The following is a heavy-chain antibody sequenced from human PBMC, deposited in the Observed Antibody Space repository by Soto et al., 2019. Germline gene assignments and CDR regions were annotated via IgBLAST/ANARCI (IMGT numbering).Heavy chain of an antibody. D-gene: IGHD3-3*01. J-gene: IGHJ4*02. V-gene: IGHV3-21*01. CDR3: ARYDFSGLFDY. Sequence: SGFTFSSYSMNWVRQAPGKGLEWVSSISSSSSYIYYADSVKGRFTISRDNAKNSLYLQMNSLRAEDTAVYYCARYDFSGLFDYWGQGTLVTVS. CDR2: ISSSSSYI. CDR1: GFTFSSYS.